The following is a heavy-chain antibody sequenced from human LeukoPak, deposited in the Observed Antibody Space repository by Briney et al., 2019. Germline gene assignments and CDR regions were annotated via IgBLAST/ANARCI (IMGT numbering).Heavy chain of an antibody. D-gene: IGHD3-16*01. V-gene: IGHV4-34*01. CDR1: GGSFSGYY. CDR3: ARERGRYYDYIWGSYINWFDP. Sequence: PSETLSLTCAVYGGSFSGYYWSWIRQPPGKGLEWIGEISHSGSTNYNPSLKSRVTISVDTSKNQFSLKLSSVTAADTAVYYCARERGRYYDYIWGSYINWFDPWGQGTLVTVSS. CDR2: ISHSGST. J-gene: IGHJ5*02.